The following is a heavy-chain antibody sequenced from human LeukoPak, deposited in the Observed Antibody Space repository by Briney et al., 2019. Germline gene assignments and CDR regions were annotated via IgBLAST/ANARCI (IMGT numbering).Heavy chain of an antibody. V-gene: IGHV4-39*01. D-gene: IGHD1-26*01. J-gene: IGHJ4*02. CDR3: ARFGGTYYGDFDY. CDR1: GGSISRCSYY. Sequence: PSETLSLTCTVSGGSISRCSYYWVWIRQPPGRAVEWLGSFYYSGRTYYNPSLKSRVTISVDTSKNHFSLKLSSVTAADTAVYYCARFGGTYYGDFDYWGQGTLVTVSS. CDR2: FYYSGRT.